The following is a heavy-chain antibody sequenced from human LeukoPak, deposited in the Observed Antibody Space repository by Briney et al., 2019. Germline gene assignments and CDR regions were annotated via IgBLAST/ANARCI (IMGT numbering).Heavy chain of an antibody. D-gene: IGHD4-23*01. V-gene: IGHV4-59*01. CDR2: IYYSGST. CDR1: GGSISSYY. J-gene: IGHJ4*02. CDR3: ARGRTTVAPFDY. Sequence: PSETLSLTCTVSGGSISSYYWSWIRQPPGKGLEWIGYIYYSGSTNYNPSLKSRVTISVDTSKNQFSLKLSSVTAADTAVYYRARGRTTVAPFDYWGQGTLVTVSS.